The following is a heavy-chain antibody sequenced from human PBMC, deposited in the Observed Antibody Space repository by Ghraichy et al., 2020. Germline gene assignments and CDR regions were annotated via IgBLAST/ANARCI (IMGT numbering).Heavy chain of an antibody. J-gene: IGHJ3*02. V-gene: IGHV1-24*01. Sequence: ASVKVSCKVSGYTLTELSMHWVRQSPGIGLEWMGGFDPEDGETIYAQKFQGRVTMTEDTSTDTAYMELSSLRSEATAVYYCATDRMLRSSGYYDAFDIWGQGTMVTVS. CDR1: GYTLTELS. CDR3: ATDRMLRSSGYYDAFDI. D-gene: IGHD3-22*01. CDR2: FDPEDGET.